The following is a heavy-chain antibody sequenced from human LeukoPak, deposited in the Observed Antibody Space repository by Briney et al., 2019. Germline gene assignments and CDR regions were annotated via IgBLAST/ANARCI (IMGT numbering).Heavy chain of an antibody. Sequence: GGSLRLSCAASGFTFRSYAMSWVRQAPGKGLEWVSAISDAGGSTYYADSVKGRFTISRDNSKNTLYLQMNYLRAEDTAVYYCAKAFRGSTSCRTFGDWGQGTLVTVSS. V-gene: IGHV3-23*01. CDR2: ISDAGGST. J-gene: IGHJ4*02. CDR1: GFTFRSYA. D-gene: IGHD2-2*01. CDR3: AKAFRGSTSCRTFGD.